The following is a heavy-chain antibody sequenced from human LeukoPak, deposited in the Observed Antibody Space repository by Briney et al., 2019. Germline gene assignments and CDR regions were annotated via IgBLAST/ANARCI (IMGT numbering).Heavy chain of an antibody. CDR1: GGTFSSYA. CDR3: ARRASGYGDIRQNWFDP. J-gene: IGHJ5*02. D-gene: IGHD5-12*01. Sequence: SVKVSCKASGGTFSSYAISWVRQAPGQGLEWMGGIIPIFGTANYAQKFQGRVTITADESTSTAYMELSSLRSEDTAVYYCARRASGYGDIRQNWFDPWGQGTLVTVSS. V-gene: IGHV1-69*13. CDR2: IIPIFGTA.